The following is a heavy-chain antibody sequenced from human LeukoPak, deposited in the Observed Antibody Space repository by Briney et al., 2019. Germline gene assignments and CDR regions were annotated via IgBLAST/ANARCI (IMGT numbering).Heavy chain of an antibody. D-gene: IGHD3-22*01. V-gene: IGHV4-61*01. CDR3: ATSKGAYDSSGYYSYYFDY. CDR1: GGSVSSTSYF. CDR2: IYYSGNT. Sequence: SETLSLTCTVSGGSVSSTSYFWSWIRQPPGKGLEWIGYIYYSGNTHYNPSLKSRVTISIDTSKNQFSLRLSSVTAADTAVYYCATSKGAYDSSGYYSYYFDYWGQGTLVTVSS. J-gene: IGHJ4*02.